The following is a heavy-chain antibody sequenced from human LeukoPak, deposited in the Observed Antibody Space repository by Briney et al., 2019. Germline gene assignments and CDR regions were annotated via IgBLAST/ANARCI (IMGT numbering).Heavy chain of an antibody. CDR3: ARGEGHYYDSSGSSFDY. CDR2: IIPIFGTA. V-gene: IGHV1-69*01. D-gene: IGHD3-22*01. J-gene: IGHJ4*02. Sequence: SVKVSCKASGGTFSSYAISWVRQAPGQGLEWMGGIIPIFGTANYAQKFQGRVTITADESTSTAYMELSSLRSEDTAVYYCARGEGHYYDSSGSSFDYWGQGTLVTVSS. CDR1: GGTFSSYA.